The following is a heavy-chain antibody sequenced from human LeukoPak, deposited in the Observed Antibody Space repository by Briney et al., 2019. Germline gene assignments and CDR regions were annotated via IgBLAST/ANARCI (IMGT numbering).Heavy chain of an antibody. J-gene: IGHJ4*02. CDR2: INHSGST. V-gene: IGHV4-34*01. CDR1: GGSFSGYY. D-gene: IGHD2-15*01. Sequence: PSETLSLTCAVYGGSFSGYYWSWIRQPPGKGLEWIGEINHSGSTNYNPSLKSRVTISVDTSKNQFSLKLSSVTAADTAAYYCARGVRMSEDIVVVVAASKDYWGQGTLVTVSS. CDR3: ARGVRMSEDIVVVVAASKDY.